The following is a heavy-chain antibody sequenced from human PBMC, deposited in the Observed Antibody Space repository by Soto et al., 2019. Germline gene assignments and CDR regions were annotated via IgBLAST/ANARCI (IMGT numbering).Heavy chain of an antibody. D-gene: IGHD3-10*01. CDR3: ASGGGWVGEASFDT. J-gene: IGHJ4*02. CDR2: INAGNGRE. Sequence: QVQLEQSGAEVKKPGASVKVSCQTSGYTFTSYTLHWVRQAPGQGLEWLGWINAGNGREKYSQRFQDRVSLSTDRSTSAAFREIRDLRSETRAVYYWASGGGWVGEASFDTWGQGTLVIVSS. CDR1: GYTFTSYT. V-gene: IGHV1-3*01.